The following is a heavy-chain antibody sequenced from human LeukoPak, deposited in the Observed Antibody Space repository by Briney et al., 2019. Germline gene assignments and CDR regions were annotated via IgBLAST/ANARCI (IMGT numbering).Heavy chain of an antibody. Sequence: PSETLSLTCTVSGGSISSGGHYWSWIRQHPGKGLEWIAYIYYSGDTYYNPSLQSRVTVSVDRTKNQFSLKLSSVTAADTAVYYCARDQGPLWFGELFLTHLYNWFDPWGQGTLVTVSS. J-gene: IGHJ5*02. CDR3: ARDQGPLWFGELFLTHLYNWFDP. D-gene: IGHD3-10*01. V-gene: IGHV4-31*03. CDR1: GGSISSGGHY. CDR2: IYYSGDT.